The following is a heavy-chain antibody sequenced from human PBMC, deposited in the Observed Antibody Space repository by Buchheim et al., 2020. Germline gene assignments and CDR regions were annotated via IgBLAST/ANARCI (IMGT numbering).Heavy chain of an antibody. D-gene: IGHD6-13*01. V-gene: IGHV3-30*03. J-gene: IGHJ4*02. Sequence: QVQLVESGGGVVQPGRSLRLSCAASGFTFSTYGMHWVRQAPGKGLEWVTVISYDGSNKKYADSVKGRFTISRDNSKNTLYLQMNSLRAEDTGVYYCSWAAAGPYFDYWGQGTL. CDR3: SWAAAGPYFDY. CDR2: ISYDGSNK. CDR1: GFTFSTYG.